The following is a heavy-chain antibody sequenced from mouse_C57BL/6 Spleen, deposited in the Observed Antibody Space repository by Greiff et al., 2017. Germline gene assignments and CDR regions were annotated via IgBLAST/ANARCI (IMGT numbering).Heavy chain of an antibody. V-gene: IGHV5-12*01. CDR1: GFTFSDYY. Sequence: EVQGVESGGGLVQPGGSLKLSCAASGFTFSDYYMYWVRQTPETRLEWVAYISNGGGSTYSPDTVKGRFTISRDNAKNTLYLQMSRLKSEDTAMYYCASLSWAYWGQGTLVTVSA. D-gene: IGHD2-3*01. CDR2: ISNGGGST. CDR3: ASLSWAY. J-gene: IGHJ3*01.